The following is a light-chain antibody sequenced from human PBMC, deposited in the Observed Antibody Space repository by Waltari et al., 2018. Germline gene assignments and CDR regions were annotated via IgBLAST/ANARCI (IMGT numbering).Light chain of an antibody. J-gene: IGKJ4*01. CDR2: AAS. CDR3: QQSYSAPPLT. CDR1: QSISSD. Sequence: DIQMTQSPSALSASLGDRVTINCRASQSISSDLNWYQQKPGKAPKLLIYAASSLQSGVPSRFSGSGSGTDFTLTITSLQPEDFATYYCQQSYSAPPLTFGGGTKVEIK. V-gene: IGKV1-39*01.